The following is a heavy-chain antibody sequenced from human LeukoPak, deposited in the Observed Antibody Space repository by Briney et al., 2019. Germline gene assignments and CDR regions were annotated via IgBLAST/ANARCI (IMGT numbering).Heavy chain of an antibody. CDR1: GYSFATYW. J-gene: IGHJ4*02. Sequence: GESLKISCEGSGYSFATYWIGWVRQMPGKGLEWMGIIYPGNSDTRYSPSFQGQVTISADKSISTAYLQWSSLKASDTAMYYCARTSEYYYDSSGLDYWGQGTLVTVSS. CDR2: IYPGNSDT. CDR3: ARTSEYYYDSSGLDY. D-gene: IGHD3-22*01. V-gene: IGHV5-51*01.